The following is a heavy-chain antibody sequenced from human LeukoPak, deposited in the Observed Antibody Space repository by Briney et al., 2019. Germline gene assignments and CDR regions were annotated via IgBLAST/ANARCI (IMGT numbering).Heavy chain of an antibody. CDR3: ARVALAGDYYYYMDV. J-gene: IGHJ6*03. V-gene: IGHV3-21*01. CDR2: ISSSSSYI. D-gene: IGHD3-3*02. CDR1: GFTFSSCS. Sequence: GGPLRLSCAASGFTFSSCSMNWVRQAPGKGLEWVSSISSSSSYIYYADSVKGRFTISRDNAKNSLYLQMNSLRAEDTAVYYCARVALAGDYYYYMDVWGKGTTVTISS.